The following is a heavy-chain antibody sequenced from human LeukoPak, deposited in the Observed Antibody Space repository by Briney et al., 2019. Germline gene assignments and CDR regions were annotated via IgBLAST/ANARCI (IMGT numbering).Heavy chain of an antibody. Sequence: ASVKVSCKASGYTFTSYDINWVRQATGQGLEWMGWMNPNSGNTGYAQKLQGRVTMTRNTSISTAYMELSSLRSEDTAVYYCARVPMRYSSHFDYWGQGTLVTVSS. CDR3: ARVPMRYSSHFDY. D-gene: IGHD6-19*01. J-gene: IGHJ4*02. CDR1: GYTFTSYD. V-gene: IGHV1-8*01. CDR2: MNPNSGNT.